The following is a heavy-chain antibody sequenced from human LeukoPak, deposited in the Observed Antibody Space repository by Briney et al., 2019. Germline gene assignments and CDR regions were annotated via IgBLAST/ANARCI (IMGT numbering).Heavy chain of an antibody. J-gene: IGHJ4*02. CDR1: GGSFSGYY. D-gene: IGHD4-17*01. V-gene: IGHV4-34*01. Sequence: SETLSLTCAVYGGSFSGYYWSWIRQPPGKGLEWIGEINHSGSTNYNPSLKSRVTISVDTSKNQFSLKLSSVTAADTAVYYCARSYGGYTATTHFDYWGQGTLVTVSS. CDR3: ARSYGGYTATTHFDY. CDR2: INHSGST.